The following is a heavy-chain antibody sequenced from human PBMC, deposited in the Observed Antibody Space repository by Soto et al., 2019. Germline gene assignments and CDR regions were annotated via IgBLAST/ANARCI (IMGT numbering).Heavy chain of an antibody. V-gene: IGHV4-34*01. CDR1: GGSFSGYS. CDR3: ATYGATGHY. J-gene: IGHJ4*02. CDR2: INYTGTA. Sequence: PSETLSLTCAVYGGSFSGYSWSWIRQPPGRGLEWIGEINYTGTATYNPSLTSRVTISMDTSKNQFSLRLSSVAAADTGIYYCATYGATGHYWGQGTPVTVSS. D-gene: IGHD4-17*01.